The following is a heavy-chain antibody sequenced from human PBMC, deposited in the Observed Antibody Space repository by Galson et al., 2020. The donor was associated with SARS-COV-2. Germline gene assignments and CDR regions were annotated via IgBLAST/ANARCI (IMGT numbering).Heavy chain of an antibody. J-gene: IGHJ2*01. CDR3: ARGRYSSSWYGKDWYFDL. V-gene: IGHV4-34*01. Sequence: SETLSLTCAVYGGSFSGYYWSWIRQPPGKGLEWIGEINHSGSTNYNPSLKSRVTISVDTSKNQFSLKLSSVTAADTAVYYCARGRYSSSWYGKDWYFDLWGRGTLVTVSS. CDR2: INHSGST. CDR1: GGSFSGYY. D-gene: IGHD6-13*01.